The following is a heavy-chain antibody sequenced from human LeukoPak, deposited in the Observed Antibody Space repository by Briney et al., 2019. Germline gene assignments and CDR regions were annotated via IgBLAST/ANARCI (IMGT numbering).Heavy chain of an antibody. CDR1: GGSISSSTYY. CDR2: IYYSGNT. V-gene: IGHV4-39*07. J-gene: IGHJ4*02. Sequence: SETLSLTCTVSGGSISSSTYYWGWIRQPPGKGLEWIGDIYYSGNTYYNPSLKSRVTISIDTSKNQFSLKQTSVTAADTAIYYCAQGGYASGAYDYWGQGSLVTVSS. D-gene: IGHD2-2*01. CDR3: AQGGYASGAYDY.